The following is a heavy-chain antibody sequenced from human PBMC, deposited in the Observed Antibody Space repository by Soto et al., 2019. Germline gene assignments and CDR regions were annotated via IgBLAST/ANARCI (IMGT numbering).Heavy chain of an antibody. CDR1: GYPVTAYY. CDR2: INPATGAA. D-gene: IGHD3-3*01. CDR3: ARGGGVGVAGSAAFDM. V-gene: IGHV1-2*02. Sequence: QLHLVQSGAVVKKPGASVTVSCSASGYPVTAYYMHWVRQAPGRGLEWMGGINPATGAAKYTQTFPGRGTMTRDTSTSTGFMELSGLTSEDTAVFYCARGGGVGVAGSAAFDMWGQGTLVTVSS. J-gene: IGHJ3*02.